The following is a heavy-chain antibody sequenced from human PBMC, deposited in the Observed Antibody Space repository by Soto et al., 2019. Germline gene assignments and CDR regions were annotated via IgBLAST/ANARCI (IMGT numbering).Heavy chain of an antibody. CDR1: GFIVSSLY. D-gene: IGHD1-1*01. Sequence: EVQLVESGGDLVQPGGYLRRSCAASGFIVSSLYMTWVRQAQGKGLQWVAVISSNGNTYYADSVKGRFTISRDNFKNTVYLQMNNLRAEDTAMYYCARDTMGGAYNFLHGGQGTLVTVSS. V-gene: IGHV3-66*01. J-gene: IGHJ4*02. CDR3: ARDTMGGAYNFLH. CDR2: ISSNGNT.